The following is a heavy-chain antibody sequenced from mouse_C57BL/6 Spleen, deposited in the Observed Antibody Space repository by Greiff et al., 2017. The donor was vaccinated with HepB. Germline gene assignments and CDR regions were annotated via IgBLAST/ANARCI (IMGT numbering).Heavy chain of an antibody. V-gene: IGHV1-4*01. CDR1: GYTFTSYT. D-gene: IGHD2-13*01. Sequence: QVQLQQSGAELVRPGASVKMSCKASGYTFTSYTMHWVKQRPGQGLEWIGYINPSSGYTKYNQKFKDKATLTADKSSSTAYMQLSSLTSEDSAVYYCARPILTTYYAMDYWGQGTSVTVSS. CDR2: INPSSGYT. J-gene: IGHJ4*01. CDR3: ARPILTTYYAMDY.